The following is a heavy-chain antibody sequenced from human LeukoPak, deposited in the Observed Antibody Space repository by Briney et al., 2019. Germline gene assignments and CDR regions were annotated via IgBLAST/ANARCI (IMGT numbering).Heavy chain of an antibody. J-gene: IGHJ4*02. CDR2: IRYDGSNK. Sequence: PGGSLRLSCAASGFTFSSYGMHWVRQAPGKGLEWVALIRYDGSNKYYADSVKGRFTISRDNSKNTLYLQMNSLRAEDTAVYYCAKDVAVTRLNYFDYWGQGTLVTVSS. CDR3: AKDVAVTRLNYFDY. CDR1: GFTFSSYG. D-gene: IGHD2-21*02. V-gene: IGHV3-30*02.